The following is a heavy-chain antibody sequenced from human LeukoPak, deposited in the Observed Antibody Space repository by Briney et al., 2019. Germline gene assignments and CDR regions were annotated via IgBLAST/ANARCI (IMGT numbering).Heavy chain of an antibody. J-gene: IGHJ5*02. D-gene: IGHD3-22*01. V-gene: IGHV1-69*05. CDR3: ARGWEGYDSSKFDP. Sequence: ASVKLSCKASGGTFSSYAISGVRQAPGQGLEWMLGIIPIFGRANYSQKFQGRATMTSDTYTRTVYMELSRLSSEDTDVYYCARGWEGYDSSKFDPWGQGTLVTVSS. CDR2: IIPIFGRA. CDR1: GGTFSSYA.